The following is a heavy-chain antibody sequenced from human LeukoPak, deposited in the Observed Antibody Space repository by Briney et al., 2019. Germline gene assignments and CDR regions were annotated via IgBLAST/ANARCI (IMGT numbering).Heavy chain of an antibody. D-gene: IGHD3-22*01. CDR2: ISSDGSNP. CDR1: GFTFSSYA. V-gene: IGHV3-30*04. Sequence: GSLRLSCAASGFTFSSYAMHWVRQAPGKGLDWVAVISSDGSNPYYADSVKGRFTISRDNSKNTLYLQMNSPRAEDTAVYYCATGDSSGYHYYYYYMDVWGKGTTVTVSS. CDR3: ATGDSSGYHYYYYYMDV. J-gene: IGHJ6*03.